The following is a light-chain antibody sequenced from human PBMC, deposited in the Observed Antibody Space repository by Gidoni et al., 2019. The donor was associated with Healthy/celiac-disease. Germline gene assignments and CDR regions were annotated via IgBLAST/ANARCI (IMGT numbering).Light chain of an antibody. J-gene: IGKJ4*01. CDR1: QSISSY. V-gene: IGKV1-39*01. CDR2: AAS. CDR3: QQSYSTQSIT. Sequence: DIQMTQSPSSLSASVGDRVTITCRASQSISSYLNWYQQKPGKAPKLLIYAASSLQSGVPSRFSGSGSGTDFTLTISSLQPEDFATYYCQQSYSTQSITFGGGTKVEIK.